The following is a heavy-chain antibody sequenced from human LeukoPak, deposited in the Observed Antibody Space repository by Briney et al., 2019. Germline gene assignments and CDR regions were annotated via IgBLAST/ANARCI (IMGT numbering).Heavy chain of an antibody. CDR2: ISSSSSYI. V-gene: IGHV3-21*01. Sequence: PGGSLRLSCAASGFTFSSYSLNWVRQAPGKGLEWVSSISSSSSYIYYADSVKGRFTISRDNAKNSLYLQMNSLRAEDTAVYYCARGRGFLEWVNTPYYFDYWGQGTLVTVFS. D-gene: IGHD3-3*01. J-gene: IGHJ4*02. CDR3: ARGRGFLEWVNTPYYFDY. CDR1: GFTFSSYS.